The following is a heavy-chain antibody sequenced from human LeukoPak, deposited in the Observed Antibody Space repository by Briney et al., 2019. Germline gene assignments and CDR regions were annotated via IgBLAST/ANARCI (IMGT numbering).Heavy chain of an antibody. D-gene: IGHD6-13*01. CDR3: ARDKKQQLPRGAFDI. V-gene: IGHV3-23*01. Sequence: AGGSLRLSCAASGFTFSSYAMSWVRQAPGKGLEWVSAISGSGGSTYYADSVKGRFTISRDNSKNTLYLQMNSLRAEDTAVYYCARDKKQQLPRGAFDIWGQGTMVTVSS. CDR2: ISGSGGST. J-gene: IGHJ3*02. CDR1: GFTFSSYA.